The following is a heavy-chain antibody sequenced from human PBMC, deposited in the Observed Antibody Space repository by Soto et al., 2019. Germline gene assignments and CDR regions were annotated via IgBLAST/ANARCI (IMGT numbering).Heavy chain of an antibody. CDR2: IIPIFGTA. CDR3: ARVGGWLQFDSDYYYGMDV. Sequence: VASVKVSCKASGGTFSSYAISWVRQAPGQGLEWMGGIIPIFGTANYAQKFQGRVTITADESTSTAYMELSSLRSEDTAVYYCARVGGWLQFDSDYYYGMDVCGQGTTVTVSS. V-gene: IGHV1-69*13. CDR1: GGTFSSYA. J-gene: IGHJ6*02. D-gene: IGHD5-12*01.